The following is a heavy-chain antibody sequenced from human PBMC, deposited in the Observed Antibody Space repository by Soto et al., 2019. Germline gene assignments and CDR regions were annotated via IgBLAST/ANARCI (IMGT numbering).Heavy chain of an antibody. CDR3: ARLRRGAFDP. V-gene: IGHV1-69*01. J-gene: IGHJ5*02. CDR1: GDTFGSDS. Sequence: QVQLVQSGAEVRKPGSSVKVSCQASGDTFGSDSINWVRQAPGQGLEWMGGIFPMLEKPNYAQTLQDRHTITANESAKTAYMELRNLRSEDTAVYFCARLRRGAFDPWGQGTPVTVSS. CDR2: IFPMLEKP.